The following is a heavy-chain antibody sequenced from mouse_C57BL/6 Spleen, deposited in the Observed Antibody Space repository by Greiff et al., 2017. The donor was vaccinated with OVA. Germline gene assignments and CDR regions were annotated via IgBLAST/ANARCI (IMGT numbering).Heavy chain of an antibody. CDR2: MYPGDGDT. CDR3: ARSRDGYDY. D-gene: IGHD2-3*01. Sequence: QVQLQQSGPELVKPGASVKISCKASGYAFSSSWMNWVKQRPGKGLEWIGRMYPGDGDTNYNGKFKGKATLTADKSSSTAYMQLSSLTSEDSAVYFCARSRDGYDYWGQGTTLTVSS. V-gene: IGHV1-82*01. CDR1: GYAFSSSW. J-gene: IGHJ2*01.